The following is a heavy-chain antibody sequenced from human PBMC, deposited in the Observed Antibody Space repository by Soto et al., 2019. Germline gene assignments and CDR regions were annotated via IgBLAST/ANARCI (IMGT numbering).Heavy chain of an antibody. CDR1: GGSVSSGNYF. D-gene: IGHD5-12*01. CDR2: IFYSGST. CDR3: ARVPVEMAPIGYYPYHDVDV. V-gene: IGHV4-61*01. Sequence: VQLQESGPGLVKPSETLSLTCAVSGGSVSSGNYFWTWIRQPPGKGLECIGYIFYSGSTNYHPSLKSRVSTSVDTSRNQFSLNLSSVTAADTAVYFCARVPVEMAPIGYYPYHDVDVWGQGTAVTVSS. J-gene: IGHJ6*02.